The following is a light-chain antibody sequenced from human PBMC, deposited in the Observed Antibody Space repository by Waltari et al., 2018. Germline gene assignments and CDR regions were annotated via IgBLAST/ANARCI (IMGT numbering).Light chain of an antibody. Sequence: DIAVTKSSLSLPVTPGVSASMSWWSSQSLLHRNGNNYLDWYPQKPGQSPQLLIYLGSNRASGLPDRFSCNGAGTDFTLRISRVEAEDVCGYYCMQSLQARWTFGPGTQL. J-gene: IGKJ1*01. V-gene: IGKV2-28*01. CDR2: LGS. CDR3: MQSLQARWT. CDR1: QSLLHRNGNNY.